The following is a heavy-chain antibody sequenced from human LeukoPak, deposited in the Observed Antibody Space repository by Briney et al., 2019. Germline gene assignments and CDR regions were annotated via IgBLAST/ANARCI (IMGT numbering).Heavy chain of an antibody. J-gene: IGHJ4*02. Sequence: SETLCLTCTVSGGSISSRSYYWCWIRHPPAKGLEWPGRIYYSGSTYYNPSLKSRVTISVDTSKNQFSLKLSSVTAADTAVYYCARGLYDSSGYWGREYYFDYWGQGTLVTVSS. D-gene: IGHD3-22*01. CDR1: GGSISSRSYY. CDR2: IYYSGST. V-gene: IGHV4-39*07. CDR3: ARGLYDSSGYWGREYYFDY.